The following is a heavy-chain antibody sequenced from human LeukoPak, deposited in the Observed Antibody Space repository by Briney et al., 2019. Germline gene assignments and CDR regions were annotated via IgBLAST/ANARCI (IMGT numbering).Heavy chain of an antibody. J-gene: IGHJ4*02. CDR3: ARGGPDSSDYSSLFDY. CDR2: INSDGSSR. CDR1: GFTFSNYW. V-gene: IGHV3-74*01. D-gene: IGHD3-22*01. Sequence: GGSRKPSCAAPGFTFSNYWMSWVRQAPGKGLVWVSRINSDGSSRHYADSVKGRFTISRDNAKNTLHLQMTSLRAEDTAVYYCARGGPDSSDYSSLFDYWGRGILVTVSS.